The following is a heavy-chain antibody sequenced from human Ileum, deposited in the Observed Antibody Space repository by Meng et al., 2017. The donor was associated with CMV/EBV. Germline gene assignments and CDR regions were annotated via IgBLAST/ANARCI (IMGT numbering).Heavy chain of an antibody. CDR1: GFTFRTYA. CDR2: IYAGDGGT. V-gene: IGHV3-23*03. CDR3: AKGGYSSGWFTWYFDY. D-gene: IGHD6-19*01. Sequence: GGSLRLSCGISGFTFRTYAMSWVRQAPGKGLEWVSVIYAGDGGTYYADSVKGRFTISRDNSKNTMYLQMNSLRAEDTAVYYCAKGGYSSGWFTWYFDYWDQGTLVTVSS. J-gene: IGHJ4*02.